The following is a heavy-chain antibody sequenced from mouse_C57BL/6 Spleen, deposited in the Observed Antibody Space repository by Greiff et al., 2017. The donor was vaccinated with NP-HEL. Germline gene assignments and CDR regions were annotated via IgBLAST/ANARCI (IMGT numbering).Heavy chain of an antibody. D-gene: IGHD1-1*01. Sequence: QVQLKESGAELARPGASVKLSCKASGYTFTSYGISWVKQRTGQGLEWIGEIYPRSGNTYYNEKFKGKATLTADKSSSTAYMELRSLTSEDSAVYFCARLTITTVVATDYWGQGTTLTVSS. J-gene: IGHJ2*01. V-gene: IGHV1-81*01. CDR2: IYPRSGNT. CDR1: GYTFTSYG. CDR3: ARLTITTVVATDY.